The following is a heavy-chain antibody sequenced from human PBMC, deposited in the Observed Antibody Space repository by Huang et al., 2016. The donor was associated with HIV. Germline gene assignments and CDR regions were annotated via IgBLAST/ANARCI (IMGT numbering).Heavy chain of an antibody. Sequence: QVQLLQSGAEVKKPGSSVKVSCKASGGPCRSYSIAWVRQAPGQGLAWHASIMPVFDSPNYAQKLQGRVRVTADESTSTVYMELRDLRPDDTAVYFCARGSLEYSVSSSLDYWGQGTHVTVSS. CDR1: GGPCRSYS. J-gene: IGHJ4*02. V-gene: IGHV1-69*13. D-gene: IGHD4-4*01. CDR2: IMPVFDSP. CDR3: ARGSLEYSVSSSLDY.